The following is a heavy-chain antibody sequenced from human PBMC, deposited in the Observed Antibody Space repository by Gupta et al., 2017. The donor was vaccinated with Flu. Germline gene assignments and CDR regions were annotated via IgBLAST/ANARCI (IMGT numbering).Heavy chain of an antibody. J-gene: IGHJ5*02. D-gene: IGHD4-4*01. V-gene: IGHV3-7*01. CDR3: ARGSHDSKYRCFET. CDR2: IKQDGSDQ. Sequence: RHIPGKGLEWVATIKQDGSDQDYVDSVKGRFTISRDSAKNSLFLQMNGLRVEDTAIYYCARGSHDSKYRCFETWGQGTRGTVSS.